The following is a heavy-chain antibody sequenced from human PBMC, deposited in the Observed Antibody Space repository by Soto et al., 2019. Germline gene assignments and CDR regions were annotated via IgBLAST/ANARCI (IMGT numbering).Heavy chain of an antibody. Sequence: GGSPRLSSAASGLTFRSYSMNWARKNPGKGLEWVSYISSSSSTIYYADSVKGRFTISRDNAKNSLYLQMNSLRDEDTAVYYCARAREDIVFLNWFDPWGQGTLVTVSS. J-gene: IGHJ5*02. V-gene: IGHV3-48*02. CDR2: ISSSSSTI. CDR3: ARAREDIVFLNWFDP. CDR1: GLTFRSYS. D-gene: IGHD2-15*01.